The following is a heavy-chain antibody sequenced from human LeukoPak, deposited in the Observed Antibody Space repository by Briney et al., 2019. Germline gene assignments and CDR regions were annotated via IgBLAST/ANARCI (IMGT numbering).Heavy chain of an antibody. D-gene: IGHD3-16*01. CDR1: GFTVGSYA. Sequence: GGSLRLSFAASGFTVGSYAVPWVRQVPGKGLEYVSGMTIIGPHYGNSVKGRFTISRDDSKNMLNLQMGSLRLDDTAVYYCARVLLRGFGMDVWGQGTTVIVS. J-gene: IGHJ6*02. V-gene: IGHV3-64*01. CDR3: ARVLLRGFGMDV. CDR2: MTIIGP.